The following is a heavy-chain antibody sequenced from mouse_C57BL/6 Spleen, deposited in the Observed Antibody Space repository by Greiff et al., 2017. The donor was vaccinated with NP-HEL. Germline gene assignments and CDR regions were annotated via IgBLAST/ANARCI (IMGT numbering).Heavy chain of an antibody. Sequence: QVQLQQSGAELVRPGASVTLSCKASGYTFTDYEMHWVKQTPVHGLEWIGAIDPETGGTAYNQKFKGKAILTADKSSSTAYMELRSLTSEDSAGYYCTRGDYGSSYDYWGQGTTLTVSS. V-gene: IGHV1-15*01. J-gene: IGHJ2*01. D-gene: IGHD1-1*01. CDR2: IDPETGGT. CDR1: GYTFTDYE. CDR3: TRGDYGSSYDY.